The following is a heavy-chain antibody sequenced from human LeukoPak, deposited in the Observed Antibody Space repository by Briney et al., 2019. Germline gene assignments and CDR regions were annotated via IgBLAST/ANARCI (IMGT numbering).Heavy chain of an antibody. CDR1: GGSINRSSYY. V-gene: IGHV4-39*07. D-gene: IGHD6-13*01. CDR2: VYYSGSA. Sequence: KPSETLSLTCTVSGGSINRSSYYWGWIRQPPGKGLEWIGSVYYSGSAYYNPSLKSRVTISVDTSKNQFSLKLSSVTAADTAVYYCARGRGYSSSWYGRSFDPWGQGTLVTVSS. CDR3: ARGRGYSSSWYGRSFDP. J-gene: IGHJ5*02.